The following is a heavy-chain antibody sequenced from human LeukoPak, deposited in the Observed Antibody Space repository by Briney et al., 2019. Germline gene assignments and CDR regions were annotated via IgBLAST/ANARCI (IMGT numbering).Heavy chain of an antibody. J-gene: IGHJ6*04. CDR1: DTSISNNW. Sequence: SGTLSLTCDVSDTSISNNWLSRVRQSPGKGLEWIGEIFHRGIPNYNPCPKSRVTMSIDTSKNQLYLNVHSVTAADTAVYYCARVMGASWFFYLDVWGKGTTVTVSS. D-gene: IGHD3-16*02. CDR3: ARVMGASWFFYLDV. CDR2: IFHRGIP. V-gene: IGHV4-4*02.